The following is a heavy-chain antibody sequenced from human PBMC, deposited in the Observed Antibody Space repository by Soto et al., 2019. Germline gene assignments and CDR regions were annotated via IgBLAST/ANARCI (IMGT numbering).Heavy chain of an antibody. CDR3: ARELKMGIAAPDAFDI. CDR2: INPSGGST. D-gene: IGHD6-13*01. J-gene: IGHJ3*02. Sequence: SVKVSCKSSVYTLTSYYMHLVRQAPGQGLEWMGIINPSGGSTSYAQKFQGRVTMTRDTSTSTVYMELSSLRSEDTAVYYCARELKMGIAAPDAFDIWGQGTMVTVSS. CDR1: VYTLTSYY. V-gene: IGHV1-46*01.